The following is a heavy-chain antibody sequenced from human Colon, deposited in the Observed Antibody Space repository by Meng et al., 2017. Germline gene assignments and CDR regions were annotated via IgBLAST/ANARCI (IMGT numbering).Heavy chain of an antibody. CDR3: AKVARFSSVGRIGTNYFDS. D-gene: IGHD6-6*01. CDR1: GFAMSW. V-gene: IGHV5-51*01. CDR2: IYPGDSDT. J-gene: IGHJ4*02. Sequence: KVSCKGSGFAMSWFGWVRQMPGKGLEWMGIIYPGDSDTIYSPSFQGHVTMSVDKSINTAYLQWDSLKVSDTAMYYCAKVARFSSVGRIGTNYFDSWGQGNRVNGAS.